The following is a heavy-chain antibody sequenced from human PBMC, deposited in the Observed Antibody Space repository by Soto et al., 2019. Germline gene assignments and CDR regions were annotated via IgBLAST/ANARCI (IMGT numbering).Heavy chain of an antibody. CDR1: GYTFTSYR. Sequence: VESVTISCKVSGYTFTSYRIAWVPQMPGKGLECMGIIYPGDSDTRYSPSFQGQVSISADKSISTAYLQWSSLKASDTAMYYCARQDGSALYYFDYWGQGTLVTVS. CDR3: ARQDGSALYYFDY. V-gene: IGHV5-51*01. D-gene: IGHD6-19*01. J-gene: IGHJ4*02. CDR2: IYPGDSDT.